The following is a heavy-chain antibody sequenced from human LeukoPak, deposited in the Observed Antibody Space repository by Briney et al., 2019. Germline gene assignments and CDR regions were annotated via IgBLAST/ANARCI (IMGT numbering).Heavy chain of an antibody. CDR1: GFSLSDYY. D-gene: IGHD6-13*01. Sequence: GGSLRPSCAASGFSLSDYYMSWIRQTPEKGLEWVSYIGGNSYYTNYADSVKGRFTISRDNAKNSLYLQVNSLRAEDTAVYYCAKTGSSSWYTFDYWGQGTLVTVSS. J-gene: IGHJ4*02. V-gene: IGHV3-11*03. CDR3: AKTGSSSWYTFDY. CDR2: IGGNSYYT.